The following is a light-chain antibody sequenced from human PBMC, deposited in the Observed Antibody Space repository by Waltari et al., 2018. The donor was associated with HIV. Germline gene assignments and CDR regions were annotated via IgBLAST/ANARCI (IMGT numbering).Light chain of an antibody. CDR1: QTVDTY. V-gene: IGKV3-11*01. Sequence: EIVLTQSPDTLSLSPGERATLSCRASQTVDTYLAWYQQKPGQTPRLLMYDDSLRATGIPARFSGSGSGTDFTLSISSLEPEDFAVYYCQVRTNWPPMYTFGQGTKLEIK. CDR3: QVRTNWPPMYT. CDR2: DDS. J-gene: IGKJ2*01.